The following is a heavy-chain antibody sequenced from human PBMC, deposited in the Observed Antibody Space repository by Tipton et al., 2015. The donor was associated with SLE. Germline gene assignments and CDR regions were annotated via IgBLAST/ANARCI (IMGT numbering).Heavy chain of an antibody. CDR2: INSDESST. J-gene: IGHJ2*01. CDR3: ARAEQWLAWGFDL. Sequence: SLRLSCAASGFTFSSYWIHWVRQAPGKGLVWVSRINSDESSTSYADSVKGRFTISRDNAKNTLYLQMNSLRAEDTAVYYCARAEQWLAWGFDLGGRGTLVTVSS. CDR1: GFTFSSYW. D-gene: IGHD6-19*01. V-gene: IGHV3-74*01.